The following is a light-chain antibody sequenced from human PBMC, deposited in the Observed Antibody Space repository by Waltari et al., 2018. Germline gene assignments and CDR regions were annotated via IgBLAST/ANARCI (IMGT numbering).Light chain of an antibody. CDR1: QTISYSSNNTTY. V-gene: IGKV4-1*01. Sequence: DIVMTQSPDSLAVSLGERATINCKSIQTISYSSNNTTYLAWYQKKPGQPPSLLISWASSRESGVPDRFSGSGSGTDFTLTISSLQVEDVAIYYCQQYYSVPLTFGQGTKVGIK. J-gene: IGKJ1*01. CDR3: QQYYSVPLT. CDR2: WAS.